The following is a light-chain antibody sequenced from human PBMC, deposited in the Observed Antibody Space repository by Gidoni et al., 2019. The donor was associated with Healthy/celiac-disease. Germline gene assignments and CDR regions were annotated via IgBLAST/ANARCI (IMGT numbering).Light chain of an antibody. J-gene: IGKJ2*01. CDR2: CAS. V-gene: IGKV3-20*01. CDR3: QQYGSSLHT. CDR1: QSVSSSF. Sequence: EIVLTQSPGTLSLSPGARATLSCMASQSVSSSFLAWYQQKPGQAPRLLIYCASSRATGIPDRFSGSGSGTDFTLTISILEPEDFAVYYCQQYGSSLHTFGQGTKLEIK.